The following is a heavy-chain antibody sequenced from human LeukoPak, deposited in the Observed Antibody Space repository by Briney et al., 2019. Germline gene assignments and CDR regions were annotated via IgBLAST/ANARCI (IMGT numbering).Heavy chain of an antibody. D-gene: IGHD6-13*01. CDR1: GYTFTSYY. Sequence: ASVKVSCKASGYTFTSYYMHWVRQAPGQGLEWMGIINPSGGSTSYAQKFQGRVTMTRDMSTSTVYMELSSLRSEDTAVYYCARDPFSGAAAGTVGPDGYYMDVWGKGTTVTVSS. CDR3: ARDPFSGAAAGTVGPDGYYMDV. V-gene: IGHV1-46*01. CDR2: INPSGGST. J-gene: IGHJ6*03.